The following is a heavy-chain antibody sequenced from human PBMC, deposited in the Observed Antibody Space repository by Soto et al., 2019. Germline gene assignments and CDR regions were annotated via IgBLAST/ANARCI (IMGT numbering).Heavy chain of an antibody. CDR2: IDSDGSGT. D-gene: IGHD6-19*01. V-gene: IGHV3-74*01. J-gene: IGHJ3*02. Sequence: EVQLVESGGGLVQPGGSRRLSGAASGFTFSSYGWPWVRKAPGKGRVWVSHIDSDGSGTIYADSVKGRFTTSRDNAKNTLYLQMNSLRAEDTAVYYCARGWYGAFDIWGQGTMVTVSS. CDR3: ARGWYGAFDI. CDR1: GFTFSSYG.